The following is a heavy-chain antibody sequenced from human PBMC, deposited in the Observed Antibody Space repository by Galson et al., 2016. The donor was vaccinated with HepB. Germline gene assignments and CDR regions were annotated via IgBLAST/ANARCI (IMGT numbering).Heavy chain of an antibody. V-gene: IGHV4-59*08. J-gene: IGHJ4*02. D-gene: IGHD5-18*01. CDR1: GGSISFYY. CDR2: IYYSGST. Sequence: SETLSLTCTVSGGSISFYYWSWIRQPPGKGLEWIGYIYYSGSTNYNPSLKSRVTMSVDTSKNQFSLKLSSMTAADTALYYCARHEALSGYSYGAGFDYWGQGALVTVSS. CDR3: ARHEALSGYSYGAGFDY.